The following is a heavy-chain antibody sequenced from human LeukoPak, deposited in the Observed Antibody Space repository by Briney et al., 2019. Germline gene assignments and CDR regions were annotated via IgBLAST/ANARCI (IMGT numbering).Heavy chain of an antibody. CDR1: GYTFTNYD. Sequence: ASVKVSCKASGYTFTNYDIHWVRQVPGQGPEWMGVINPRGGVTSYPQKFQGRVTVTRDTSTSTVYVELGSLTSEDTAVYYCARAPYPRYSSSWFFDYWGQGTLVTVSS. CDR2: INPRGGVT. J-gene: IGHJ4*02. CDR3: ARAPYPRYSSSWFFDY. D-gene: IGHD6-13*01. V-gene: IGHV1-46*01.